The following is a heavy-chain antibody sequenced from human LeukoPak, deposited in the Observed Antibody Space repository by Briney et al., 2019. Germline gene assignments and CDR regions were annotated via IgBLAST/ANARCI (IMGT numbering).Heavy chain of an antibody. Sequence: PGGSLRLSCAASGFTFSSYAMHWVRQAPGKGLEWVAVISYDGSNKYYADSVKGRFTISRDNSKNTLYLQMNSLRAEDTAVYYCAREGRVGLLTGGDYFDYWGQGTLVTVSS. CDR2: ISYDGSNK. CDR1: GFTFSSYA. CDR3: AREGRVGLLTGGDYFDY. J-gene: IGHJ4*02. V-gene: IGHV3-30-3*01. D-gene: IGHD1-26*01.